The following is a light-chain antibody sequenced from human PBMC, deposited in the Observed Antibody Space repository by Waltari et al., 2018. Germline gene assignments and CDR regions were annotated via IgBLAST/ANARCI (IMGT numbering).Light chain of an antibody. J-gene: IGKJ5*01. Sequence: DIQMTQSPSSLSASVGDRVTITCRASQSISSYLNWYQQKPGRAPKLLIYAASSLRSGVPSRFSGSGSGTDFTLTISSLQPEDFATCYCQQSSSTPQSTFGQGTRLEIK. V-gene: IGKV1-39*01. CDR3: QQSSSTPQST. CDR2: AAS. CDR1: QSISSY.